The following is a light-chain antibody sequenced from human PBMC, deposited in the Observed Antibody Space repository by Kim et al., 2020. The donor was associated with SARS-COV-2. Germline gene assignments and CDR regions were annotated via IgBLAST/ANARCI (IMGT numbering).Light chain of an antibody. CDR1: SSNIGSNT. Sequence: ELTQPPSASGTPGQRVTISCSGSSSNIGSNTVNWYQQLPGTAPKLLIYSNNRRPSGVPDRFSGSKSGTSASLAISGLQSEAEADYYCATWDDSLNDYV. CDR2: SNN. V-gene: IGLV1-44*01. J-gene: IGLJ1*01. CDR3: ATWDDSLNDYV.